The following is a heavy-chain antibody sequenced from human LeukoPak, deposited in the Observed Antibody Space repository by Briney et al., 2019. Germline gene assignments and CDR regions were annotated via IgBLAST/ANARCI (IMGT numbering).Heavy chain of an antibody. D-gene: IGHD3-3*01. CDR3: ARVLYDFWSGYYDPSPRYGMDV. CDR2: INPNSGGT. CDR1: GYTFTGYY. V-gene: IGHV1-2*02. J-gene: IGHJ6*02. Sequence: ASVKVSCKASGYTFTGYYMHCVRQAPGQGLEWMGWINPNSGGTNYAQKFQGRVTMTRDTSISTAYMELSRLRSDDTAVYYCARVLYDFWSGYYDPSPRYGMDVWGQGTTVTVSS.